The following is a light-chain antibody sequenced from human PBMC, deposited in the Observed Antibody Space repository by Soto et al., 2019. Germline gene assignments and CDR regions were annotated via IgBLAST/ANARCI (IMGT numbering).Light chain of an antibody. CDR3: CSYAGSSTFYV. J-gene: IGLJ1*01. CDR2: EVS. Sequence: QSMLTQPASVSWSPGQSITISCTGTNKDVGSYNLVSWYQQHPGKAPKLMIYEVSKWPSGVSNRFSGSKSGNTASLTISGLQAEDEADYYCCSYAGSSTFYVFGTGTKVTGL. CDR1: NKDVGSYNL. V-gene: IGLV2-23*02.